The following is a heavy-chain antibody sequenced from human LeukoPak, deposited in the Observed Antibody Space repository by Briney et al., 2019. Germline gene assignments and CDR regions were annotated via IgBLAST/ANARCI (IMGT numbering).Heavy chain of an antibody. Sequence: PSETLSLTCTVSGGSIRDYYWTWIRQPAGKGLEWIGRIYTSGSTNYKSSLKSRVTMSMDTPKNQFSLRLTSVTAADTAVYYCARLGVTMVRGVLNWFDPWGQGTLVTVSS. CDR3: ARLGVTMVRGVLNWFDP. CDR1: GGSIRDYY. J-gene: IGHJ5*02. V-gene: IGHV4-4*07. CDR2: IYTSGST. D-gene: IGHD3-10*01.